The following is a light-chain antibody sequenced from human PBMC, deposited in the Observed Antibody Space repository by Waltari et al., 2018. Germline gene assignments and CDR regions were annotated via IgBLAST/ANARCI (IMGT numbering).Light chain of an antibody. CDR2: RAS. V-gene: IGKV3-15*01. Sequence: ETLMTQSPATLSVSPGERVTLSCRASQSVTTNLAWYHQKPGQAPRLLIYRASTRATGVPARFSGRGSGTEFTLTINALQSEDFAVYYCHQYNNWPPNTFGQGTLLEIK. CDR1: QSVTTN. CDR3: HQYNNWPPNT. J-gene: IGKJ2*01.